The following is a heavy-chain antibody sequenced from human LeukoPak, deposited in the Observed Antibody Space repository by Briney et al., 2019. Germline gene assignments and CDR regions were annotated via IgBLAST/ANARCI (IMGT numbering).Heavy chain of an antibody. CDR3: AKDQGIAAAGSFDD. CDR2: ISWNSGSI. CDR1: GSTFDDYA. Sequence: GRSLRLSCAASGSTFDDYAMHWVRQAPGKGLEWVSGISWNSGSIGYADSVKGRFTISRDNAKNSLYLQMNSLRAEDMALYYCAKDQGIAAAGSFDDWGQGTLVTVSS. V-gene: IGHV3-9*03. J-gene: IGHJ4*02. D-gene: IGHD6-13*01.